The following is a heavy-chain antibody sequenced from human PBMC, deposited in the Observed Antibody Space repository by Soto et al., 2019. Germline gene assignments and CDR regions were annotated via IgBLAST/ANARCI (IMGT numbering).Heavy chain of an antibody. D-gene: IGHD2-15*01. J-gene: IGHJ6*01. V-gene: IGHV3-30*18. CDR1: GFTFSSYG. CDR3: AKEGKVVVGATRSYGMDV. Sequence: QVQLVESGGGVVQPGRSLRLSCAASGFTFSSYGIHWVRQAPGKGLEWVAVIWYDGSNKYYADSVKGRFTISRDNSKNTLFLQMSSLRAEDTAVYYCAKEGKVVVGATRSYGMDVW. CDR2: IWYDGSNK.